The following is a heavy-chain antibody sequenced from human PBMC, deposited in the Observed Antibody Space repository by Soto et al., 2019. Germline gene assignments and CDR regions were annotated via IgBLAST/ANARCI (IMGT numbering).Heavy chain of an antibody. CDR1: GFPFSSYG. CDR2: IFYDGRNI. V-gene: IGHV3-30*18. Sequence: QVQLVESGGGVVQPGRSVRLSCEASGFPFSSYGMHWVRQAPGRGLEWVAVIFYDGRNIYYAESVKGRFAISRDNSNNTLYLQMNSLRAEDTAVYYCAKTGLDGSTTYFDFWGQGNLVTVSS. D-gene: IGHD1-26*01. J-gene: IGHJ4*02. CDR3: AKTGLDGSTTYFDF.